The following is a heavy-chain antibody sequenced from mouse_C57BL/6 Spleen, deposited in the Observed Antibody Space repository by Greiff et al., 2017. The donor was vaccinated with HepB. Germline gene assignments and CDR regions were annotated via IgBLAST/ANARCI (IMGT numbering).Heavy chain of an antibody. Sequence: VQLQQPGAVLVKPGASVQLSCKASCFTFTCYWLHWFKQRPGRGLEWIGRIDPNSGGTKYNEKFKSKATLTVYKPSSTAYMQLSSLTSEDSAVYYCGIYYDYDWFAYWGQGTLVTVSA. V-gene: IGHV1-72*01. CDR1: CFTFTCYW. CDR3: GIYYDYDWFAY. CDR2: IDPNSGGT. J-gene: IGHJ3*01. D-gene: IGHD2-4*01.